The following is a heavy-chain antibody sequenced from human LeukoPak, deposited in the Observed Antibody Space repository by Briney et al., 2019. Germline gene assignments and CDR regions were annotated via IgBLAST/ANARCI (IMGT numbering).Heavy chain of an antibody. V-gene: IGHV3-30*03. CDR1: GFTFSSYG. CDR2: ISYDGSNK. CDR3: ASPYVRMRY. Sequence: PGGSLRLSCAASGFTFSSYGMHWVRQAPGKGLEWVAVISYDGSNKYYADSVKGRFTISRDNSKNTLYLQMNSLRAEDTAVYYCASPYVRMRYWGQGTLVTVSS. D-gene: IGHD3-10*02. J-gene: IGHJ4*02.